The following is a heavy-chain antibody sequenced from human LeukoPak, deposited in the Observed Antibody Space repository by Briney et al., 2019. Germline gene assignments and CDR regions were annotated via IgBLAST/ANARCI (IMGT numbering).Heavy chain of an antibody. CDR3: AGSPYYYDSSGYSPFYYYYGMDV. V-gene: IGHV4-39*07. J-gene: IGHJ6*02. Sequence: SETLSLTCTVSGGSISSSSYYWGWIRQPPGKGLEWIGSIYYSGSTYYNPSLKSRVTISVDTSKNQFSLKLSSVTAADTAVYYCAGSPYYYDSSGYSPFYYYYGMDVWGQGTTVTVSS. D-gene: IGHD3-22*01. CDR2: IYYSGST. CDR1: GGSISSSSYY.